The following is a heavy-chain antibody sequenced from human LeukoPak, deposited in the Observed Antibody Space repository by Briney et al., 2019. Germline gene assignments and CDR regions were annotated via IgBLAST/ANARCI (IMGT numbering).Heavy chain of an antibody. D-gene: IGHD3-22*01. CDR2: ISVSGNT. J-gene: IGHJ4*02. CDR1: GFTLSSYA. CDR3: ARDRDLGTYYYDSSLDY. V-gene: IGHV3-23*01. Sequence: GGSLRLSCAASGFTLSSYAMSWVRQGPGKGLEWVSAISVSGNTYHADSVKGRFTISRDSSKNTLYLQMNSLRAEDTAVYYCARDRDLGTYYYDSSLDYWGQGTLVTVSS.